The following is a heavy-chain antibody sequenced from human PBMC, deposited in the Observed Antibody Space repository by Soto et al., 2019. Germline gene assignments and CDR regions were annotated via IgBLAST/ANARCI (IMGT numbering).Heavy chain of an antibody. CDR3: AKPPYYDSSGYYHNDAFDI. V-gene: IGHV3-21*04. Sequence: PGGSLRLSCAASGFTFSSYSMNWVRQAPGKGLEWVSAISSSSSYTYYADSVKGRFTISRDNSKNTLYLQMNSLRAEDTAVYYCAKPPYYDSSGYYHNDAFDIWGQGTMVTVSS. J-gene: IGHJ3*02. CDR1: GFTFSSYS. CDR2: ISSSSSYT. D-gene: IGHD3-22*01.